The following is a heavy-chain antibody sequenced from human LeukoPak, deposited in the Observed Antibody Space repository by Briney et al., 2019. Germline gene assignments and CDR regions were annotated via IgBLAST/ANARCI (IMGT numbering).Heavy chain of an antibody. CDR1: GGSFSGYY. V-gene: IGHV4-34*01. J-gene: IGHJ4*02. Sequence: PSETLSLTCAVYGGSFSGYYWSWIRQPPGKGLEWIGEINHSGSTNYNPSLKSRVTISVDTSKNQFSLKLSSVTAADTAVYYCAGPTSYCSSTSCYSLGYWGQGTLVTVSS. CDR3: AGPTSYCSSTSCYSLGY. CDR2: INHSGST. D-gene: IGHD2-2*02.